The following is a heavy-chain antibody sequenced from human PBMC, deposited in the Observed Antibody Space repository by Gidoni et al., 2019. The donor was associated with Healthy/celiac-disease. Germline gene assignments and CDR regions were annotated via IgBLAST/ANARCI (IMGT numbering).Heavy chain of an antibody. J-gene: IGHJ6*02. V-gene: IGHV3-23*01. CDR3: AKDPVATIENYYYYGMDV. CDR1: GFTFSSYA. D-gene: IGHD5-12*01. Sequence: EVQLLESGGGLVQPGGSLRLSCAASGFTFSSYAMSWVRQAPGKGLEWVSAISGSGGSTYYADSVKGRFTISRDNSKNTLYLQMNSLRAEDTAVYYCAKDPVATIENYYYYGMDVWGQGTTVTVSS. CDR2: ISGSGGST.